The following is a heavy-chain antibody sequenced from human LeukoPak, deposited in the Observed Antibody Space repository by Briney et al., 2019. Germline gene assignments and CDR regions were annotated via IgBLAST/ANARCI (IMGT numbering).Heavy chain of an antibody. CDR3: ASLYSSAWPTFGY. J-gene: IGHJ4*02. D-gene: IGHD6-19*01. Sequence: SETLSLTCTVSGVSISSHYWSWIRQPPGKGLEWIGYIYYSGSTNYNPSLKSRVTISVDTSKNQFSLKLTSVTAADTAVYYCASLYSSAWPTFGYWGQGTLVTVSS. V-gene: IGHV4-59*11. CDR2: IYYSGST. CDR1: GVSISSHY.